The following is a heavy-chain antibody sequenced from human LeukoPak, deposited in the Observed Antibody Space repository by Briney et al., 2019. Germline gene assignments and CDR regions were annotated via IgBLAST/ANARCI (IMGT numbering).Heavy chain of an antibody. J-gene: IGHJ6*03. Sequence: SETLSLTCTVSGYSISSGYYWGWIRPPPGKGLEWIGIIYHSGSTYYNSSLKSRVTISVDTSKNQFSLKLSSVTAADTAVCYCAREGRYCSGGSCSYMDVWGKGTTVTVSS. CDR1: GYSISSGYY. D-gene: IGHD2-15*01. CDR2: IYHSGST. CDR3: AREGRYCSGGSCSYMDV. V-gene: IGHV4-38-2*02.